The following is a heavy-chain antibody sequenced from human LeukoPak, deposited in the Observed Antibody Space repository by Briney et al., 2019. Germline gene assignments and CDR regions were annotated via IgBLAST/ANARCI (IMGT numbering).Heavy chain of an antibody. CDR2: IYPGDSDT. CDR1: GYSFTSYW. V-gene: IGHV5-51*01. J-gene: IGHJ4*02. CDR3: ARLRCSGGSCYWFTYRLPDY. D-gene: IGHD2-15*01. Sequence: GESLKISCKGSGYSFTSYWIGWVRQMPGKGLEWMGIIYPGDSDTRYSPSFQGQVTISADKSISTAYLQWSSLKASDTAMHYCARLRCSGGSCYWFTYRLPDYWGQGTLVTVSS.